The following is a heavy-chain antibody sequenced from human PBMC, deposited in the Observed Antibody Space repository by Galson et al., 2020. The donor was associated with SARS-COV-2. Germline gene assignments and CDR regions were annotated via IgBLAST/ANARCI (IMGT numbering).Heavy chain of an antibody. D-gene: IGHD1-20*01. Sequence: SEPLSLTCTVSAGSISSSSYYWGWIRQPPGKGLEWTGSISYSGSTYYNPSIKSRVTIPVDTSKNQCSLKLSSVTAADTAVYYCAREGNWNVRVDYWGQGALVTVSS. CDR1: AGSISSSSYY. V-gene: IGHV4-39*07. CDR2: ISYSGST. CDR3: AREGNWNVRVDY. J-gene: IGHJ4*02.